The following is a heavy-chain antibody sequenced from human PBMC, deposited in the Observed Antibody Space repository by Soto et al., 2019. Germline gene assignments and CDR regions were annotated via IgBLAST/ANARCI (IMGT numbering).Heavy chain of an antibody. D-gene: IGHD3-9*01. Sequence: SETLSLTCTVSGGSISSSSYYWGWIRQPPGKGLEWIGSIYYSGSTYYNPSLKSRVTISVDTSKNQFSLKLSSVTAADTAVYYCARAGFGVRAINFDYWGQEPWSPSPQ. CDR2: IYYSGST. V-gene: IGHV4-39*01. CDR1: GGSISSSSYY. J-gene: IGHJ4*01. CDR3: ARAGFGVRAINFDY.